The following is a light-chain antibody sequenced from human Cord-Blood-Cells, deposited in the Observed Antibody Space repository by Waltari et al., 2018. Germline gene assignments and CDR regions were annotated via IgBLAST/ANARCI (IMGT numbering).Light chain of an antibody. J-gene: IGLJ2*01. CDR1: SSDVGGYNY. V-gene: IGLV2-14*01. Sequence: QSALTQPASVSGSPGQSSTISCTGTSSDVGGYNYVSWYQQPPVKAPKLMIYDLSNRPSGVSNRFSSSKSGNTASLTISGLQAEDEADYYCSSYTSSSTLFGGGTKLTVL. CDR2: DLS. CDR3: SSYTSSSTL.